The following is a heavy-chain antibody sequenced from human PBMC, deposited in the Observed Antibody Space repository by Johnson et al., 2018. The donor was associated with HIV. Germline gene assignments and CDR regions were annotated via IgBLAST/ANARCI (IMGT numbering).Heavy chain of an antibody. CDR1: GFTFDECS. D-gene: IGHD4-17*01. J-gene: IGHJ3*02. V-gene: IGHV3-9*01. CDR3: AKLRGISAKGFDI. CDR2: ISGGGSTI. Sequence: VQLVESGGGLVQPGRSLRLSCAASGFTFDECSMHWVRQAPGKGLEWVSGISGGGSTIYYSDSVKGRFTISRENAKNSVYLQMNSLSAEDTAVYYCAKLRGISAKGFDIWGQGTMVIVSS.